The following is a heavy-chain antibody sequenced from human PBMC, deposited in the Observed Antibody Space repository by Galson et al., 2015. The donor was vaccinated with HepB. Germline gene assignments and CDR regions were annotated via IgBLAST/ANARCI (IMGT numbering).Heavy chain of an antibody. CDR1: GGTFSSYA. Sequence: SVKVSCKASGGTFSSYAISWVRQAPGQGLEWMGGIIPIFGTANYAQKFQGRVTITADKSTSTAYMELSSLRSEDTAVYYCARGHSGYDLPLDYWGQGTLVTVSS. D-gene: IGHD5-12*01. CDR3: ARGHSGYDLPLDY. J-gene: IGHJ4*02. CDR2: IIPIFGTA. V-gene: IGHV1-69*06.